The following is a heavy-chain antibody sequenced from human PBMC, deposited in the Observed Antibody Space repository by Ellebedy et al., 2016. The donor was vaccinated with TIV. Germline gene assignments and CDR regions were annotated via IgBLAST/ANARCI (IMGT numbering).Heavy chain of an antibody. V-gene: IGHV3-11*06. CDR1: GFTFSDYY. CDR2: ISSSSSYT. CDR3: AREIGYSSGPTWSGAFDY. J-gene: IGHJ4*02. Sequence: GESLKISXAASGFTFSDYYMSWIRQAPGKGLEWVSYISSSSSYTNYADSVKGRFTISRDNAKNSLYLQMNSLRAEDTAVYYCAREIGYSSGPTWSGAFDYWGQGTLVTVSS. D-gene: IGHD3-22*01.